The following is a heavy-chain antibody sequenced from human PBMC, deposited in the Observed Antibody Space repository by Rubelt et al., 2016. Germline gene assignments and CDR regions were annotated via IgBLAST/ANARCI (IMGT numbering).Heavy chain of an antibody. CDR1: GGSISGSSYY. J-gene: IGHJ5*02. D-gene: IGHD4-17*01. CDR2: IFSSGST. V-gene: IGHV4-39*01. CDR3: ARRRTVPQNWFDP. Sequence: QQQLQESGPGLVKPSETLSLTCIVSGGSISGSSYYWGWIRQPPGKGLEWIASIFSSGSTSYSPSLKSLVTISLATSKNQFSLKLKSVTAADTAVYYGARRRTVPQNWFDPWGQGTLVTVSS.